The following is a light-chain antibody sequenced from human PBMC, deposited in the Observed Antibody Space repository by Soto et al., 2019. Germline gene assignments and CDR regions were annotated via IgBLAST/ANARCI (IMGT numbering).Light chain of an antibody. CDR3: CSYAGSSTFLYV. CDR2: EGS. CDR1: SSDVGSYNL. Sequence: QSALTQPASVSGSPGQSITISCTGTSSDVGSYNLVSWYRQHPGKAPKLMIYEGSKRPSGVSNRFSGSKSGNTASLTISGLQAEDEADYYCCSYAGSSTFLYVFGTGT. J-gene: IGLJ1*01. V-gene: IGLV2-23*03.